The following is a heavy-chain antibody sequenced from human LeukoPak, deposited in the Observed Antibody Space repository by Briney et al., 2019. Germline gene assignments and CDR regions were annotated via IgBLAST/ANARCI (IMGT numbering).Heavy chain of an antibody. CDR1: GFTFDDYT. D-gene: IGHD3-22*01. CDR2: IRWDGDST. Sequence: GGSLRLSCAASGFTFDDYTMHWVRQAPGKGLEWVSLIRWDGDSTYYADSVKGRFTISRDNIKNSLFLEMNSLRTEDSALYYCAKAHYYDTTSFDSAFWGTRPLGYWGQGTLVTVSS. J-gene: IGHJ4*02. V-gene: IGHV3-43*01. CDR3: AKAHYYDTTSFDSAFWGTRPLGY.